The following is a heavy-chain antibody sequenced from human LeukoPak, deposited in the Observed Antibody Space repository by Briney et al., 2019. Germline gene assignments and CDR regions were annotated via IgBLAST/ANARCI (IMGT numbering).Heavy chain of an antibody. J-gene: IGHJ4*02. Sequence: GASVKVSCKASGYTFTGYYMHWVRQAPGQGLEWVGWINPNSGGTNYAQKFQGRVTMTRDTSISTAYMELSRLRSDDTAVYYCARDRRKYSSSTTDYWGQGTLVTVSS. D-gene: IGHD6-6*01. CDR3: ARDRRKYSSSTTDY. CDR2: INPNSGGT. V-gene: IGHV1-2*02. CDR1: GYTFTGYY.